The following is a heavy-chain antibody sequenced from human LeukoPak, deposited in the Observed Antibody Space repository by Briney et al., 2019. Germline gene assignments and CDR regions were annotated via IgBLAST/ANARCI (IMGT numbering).Heavy chain of an antibody. V-gene: IGHV4-39*07. J-gene: IGHJ4*02. CDR2: LSYSGST. D-gene: IGHD3-10*01. CDR3: ARSELLWFGGVKSGFDY. Sequence: SETLSLTCTASGGSISGTSYYWGWIRQPPGKGLEWIGSLSYSGSTYCNPSLKSRVTISVDTSKTHLSLRLSSVTAADTAVYYCARSELLWFGGVKSGFDYWGQGTLVTVSS. CDR1: GGSISGTSYY.